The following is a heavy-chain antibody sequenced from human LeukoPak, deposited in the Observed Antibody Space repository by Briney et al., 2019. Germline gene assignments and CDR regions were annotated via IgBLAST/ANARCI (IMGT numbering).Heavy chain of an antibody. D-gene: IGHD1-26*01. CDR3: ARGSIIVGAPDDAFDI. CDR1: GYTFTSYG. J-gene: IGHJ3*02. Sequence: ASVKVSCKASGYTFTSYGISWVRQAPGQGLEWMGWISAYNGNTNYAQKLQGRVTMTTDTSTSTAYMELRSLRSDDTAVYYCARGSIIVGAPDDAFDIWGQGTMVTVSS. CDR2: ISAYNGNT. V-gene: IGHV1-18*01.